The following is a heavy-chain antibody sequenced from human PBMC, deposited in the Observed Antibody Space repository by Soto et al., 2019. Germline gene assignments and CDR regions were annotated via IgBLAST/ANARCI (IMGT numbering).Heavy chain of an antibody. Sequence: SLTCAVYGGSFSGYYWSWIRQPPGKGLAWIGEINHSGSTNYNPSLKSRVTISVDTSKNQFSLKLSSVTAADTAVYYCARVRLGDIVVVPAAKYFDYWGQGTLVTVSS. V-gene: IGHV4-34*01. CDR3: ARVRLGDIVVVPAAKYFDY. D-gene: IGHD2-2*01. CDR2: INHSGST. CDR1: GGSFSGYY. J-gene: IGHJ4*02.